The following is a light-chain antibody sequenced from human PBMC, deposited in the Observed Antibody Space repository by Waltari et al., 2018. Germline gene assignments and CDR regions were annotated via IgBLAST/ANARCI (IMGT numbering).Light chain of an antibody. Sequence: DVEMTQSPLSLHVTLGQPASIYCRSSQSLVASDGNTYFNWFQQRPGQSPRRLFYRVSKRDSGVPDRFSGSGSGTDFTLRITRVEAEDVGVYYCMQGSHWPWTFGQGTKVEIK. CDR3: MQGSHWPWT. CDR2: RVS. CDR1: QSLVASDGNTY. J-gene: IGKJ1*01. V-gene: IGKV2-30*01.